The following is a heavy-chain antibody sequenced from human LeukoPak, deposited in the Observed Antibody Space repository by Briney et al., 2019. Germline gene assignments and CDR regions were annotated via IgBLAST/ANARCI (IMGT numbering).Heavy chain of an antibody. CDR2: INHSGST. D-gene: IGHD4-23*01. CDR1: GGSFSGYY. CDR3: ARVRDYGGNSLGAFDI. Sequence: SETLSLTCAVYGGSFSGYYWSWIRQPPGKGLEWIGEINHSGSTNNNPSLKSRVTISVDTSKNQFSLKLSSVTAADTAVYYCARVRDYGGNSLGAFDIWGQGTMVTVSS. V-gene: IGHV4-34*01. J-gene: IGHJ3*02.